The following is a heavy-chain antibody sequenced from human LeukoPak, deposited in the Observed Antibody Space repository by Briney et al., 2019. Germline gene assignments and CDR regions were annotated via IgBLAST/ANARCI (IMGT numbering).Heavy chain of an antibody. Sequence: GGSLRLSCAASGFTFSNAWMNWVRQAPGKGLEWVSVIYSGGSTYYADSVKGRFTISRDNSKNTLYLQMNSLRAEDTAVYYCARIGTMTTDAFDIWGQGTMVTVSS. CDR1: GFTFSNAW. CDR3: ARIGTMTTDAFDI. D-gene: IGHD4-17*01. V-gene: IGHV3-53*01. J-gene: IGHJ3*02. CDR2: IYSGGST.